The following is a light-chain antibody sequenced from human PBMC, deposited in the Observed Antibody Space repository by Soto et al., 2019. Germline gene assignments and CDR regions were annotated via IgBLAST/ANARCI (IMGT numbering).Light chain of an antibody. CDR3: SSYTSSSTQV. V-gene: IGLV2-14*01. CDR1: SSDVGGYNY. J-gene: IGLJ1*01. CDR2: DVS. Sequence: QSALTQPASVSGSPGRSITINCTGTSSDVGGYNYVSWYQQHPRKAPKLMIYDVSNRPSGVSNRFSGSKSGNTASLTISGLQAEAEADYYCSSYTSSSTQVLGTGTKVTVL.